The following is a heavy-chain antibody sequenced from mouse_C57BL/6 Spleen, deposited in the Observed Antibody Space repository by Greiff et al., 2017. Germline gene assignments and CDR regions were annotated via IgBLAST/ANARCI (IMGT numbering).Heavy chain of an antibody. CDR3: ARRGNYREDYYAMDY. CDR2: INPSTGGT. D-gene: IGHD2-1*01. Sequence: EVQLQQSGPELVKPGASVKISCKASGYSFTGYYMNWVKQSPEKSLEWIGEINPSTGGTTYNQKFKAKATLTVDKSSSTAYMQLKSLTSEDSAVYYCARRGNYREDYYAMDYWGQGTSVTVSS. J-gene: IGHJ4*01. V-gene: IGHV1-42*01. CDR1: GYSFTGYY.